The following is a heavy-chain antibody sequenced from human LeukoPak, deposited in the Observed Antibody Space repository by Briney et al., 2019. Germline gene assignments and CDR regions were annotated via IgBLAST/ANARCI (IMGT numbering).Heavy chain of an antibody. CDR1: GGTFSSYA. J-gene: IGHJ6*02. CDR3: ARDHEYYYDSSGYYYYYYGMDV. V-gene: IGHV1-18*01. Sequence: RASVKVSCKASGGTFSSYAISWVRQAPGQGLEWMGWISAYNGNTNYAQKLQGRVTMTTDTSTSTAYMELRSLRSDDTAVYYCARDHEYYYDSSGYYYYYYGMDVWGQGTTVTVSS. CDR2: ISAYNGNT. D-gene: IGHD3-22*01.